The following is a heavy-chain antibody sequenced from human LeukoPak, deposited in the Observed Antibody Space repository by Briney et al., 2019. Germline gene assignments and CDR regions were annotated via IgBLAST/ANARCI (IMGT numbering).Heavy chain of an antibody. V-gene: IGHV3-15*01. CDR3: TTERPFSYRFDY. J-gene: IGHJ4*02. D-gene: IGHD3-16*02. CDR2: IKSKTDGGTT. CDR1: GFTFSNAW. Sequence: GGSLRLSCAASGFTFSNAWMSWVRQAPGKGLEWVGRIKSKTDGGTTDYAAPVKGRFTISRDDSKNTLYLQMNSLKTEDTAVYHCTTERPFSYRFDYWGQGTLVTVSS.